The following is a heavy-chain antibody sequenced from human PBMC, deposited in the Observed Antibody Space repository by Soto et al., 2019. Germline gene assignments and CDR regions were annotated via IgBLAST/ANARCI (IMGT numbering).Heavy chain of an antibody. CDR2: IYYSGST. CDR1: GGSISSGDYY. D-gene: IGHD3-22*01. V-gene: IGHV4-30-4*01. CDR3: ARMPFYDCIDRSYYLDY. J-gene: IGHJ4*02. Sequence: SETLSLTCTVSGGSISSGDYYWSWLRQPTGKGLDCSGNIYYSGSTYYNPSLKSRVTISVNTNKNQFSLKLSSVTAADAAEYYGARMPFYDCIDRSYYLDYWRQGTLVTVSS.